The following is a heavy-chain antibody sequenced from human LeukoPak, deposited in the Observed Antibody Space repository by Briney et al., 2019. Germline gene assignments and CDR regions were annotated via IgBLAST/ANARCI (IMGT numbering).Heavy chain of an antibody. V-gene: IGHV3-7*03. D-gene: IGHD3-16*02. Sequence: GGSLRLSCAASGFTFRSYWMRWVRQAPGKGLEWVANIKQDGSEKNYVDSVKGRFTISRDNAKNSLYLQMNSLRAEDTAVYYCARDHPLSTPFDYWGQGTLVTVSS. J-gene: IGHJ4*02. CDR2: IKQDGSEK. CDR3: ARDHPLSTPFDY. CDR1: GFTFRSYW.